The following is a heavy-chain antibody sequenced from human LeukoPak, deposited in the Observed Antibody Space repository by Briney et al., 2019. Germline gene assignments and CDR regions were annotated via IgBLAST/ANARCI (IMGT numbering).Heavy chain of an antibody. J-gene: IGHJ4*02. CDR3: ARVIMRWEQAFDY. V-gene: IGHV1-2*02. CDR1: GYTFNGYY. Sequence: ASVKVSCKASGYTFNGYYMHWVRQAPGQGLEWMGWINPNSGGTNYAQKFQGRVTMTRDTSISTAYMELSRLRSDDTAVYYCARVIMRWEQAFDYWGQGTLVTVSS. CDR2: INPNSGGT. D-gene: IGHD1-26*01.